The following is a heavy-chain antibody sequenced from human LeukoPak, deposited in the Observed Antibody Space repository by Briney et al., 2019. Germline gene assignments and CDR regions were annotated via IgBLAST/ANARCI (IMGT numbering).Heavy chain of an antibody. V-gene: IGHV4-39*01. D-gene: IGHD2-2*01. CDR2: IYYSGST. Sequence: SETLSLTCTVSGGSISSYYWGWIRQPPGKGLEWIGSIYYSGSTYHNPSLKSRVTISVDTSKNQFSLKLSSVTAADTAVYYCARQFCSSTSCYFVSGPYYYYGMDVWGQGTTVTVSS. CDR1: GGSISSYY. J-gene: IGHJ6*02. CDR3: ARQFCSSTSCYFVSGPYYYYGMDV.